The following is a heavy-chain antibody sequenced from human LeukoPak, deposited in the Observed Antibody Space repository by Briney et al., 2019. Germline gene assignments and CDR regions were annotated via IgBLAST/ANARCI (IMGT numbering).Heavy chain of an antibody. J-gene: IGHJ2*01. CDR1: GGSITTSSYY. CDR2: IYYSGST. D-gene: IGHD2/OR15-2a*01. CDR3: ARAFRARYFDL. Sequence: SETLSLTCTVSGGSITTSSYYWGWIRQPPGKGLEWIGIIYYSGSTYYNPSLKGRVTISVDTSKNQFSLKLSSVTAADTAVYYCARAFRARYFDLWGRGALVTVSS. V-gene: IGHV4-39*01.